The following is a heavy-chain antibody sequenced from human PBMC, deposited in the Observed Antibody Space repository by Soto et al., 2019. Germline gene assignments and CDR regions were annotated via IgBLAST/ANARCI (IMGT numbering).Heavy chain of an antibody. CDR1: GFTFSKAW. J-gene: IGHJ4*02. Sequence: HGGSMELSSAACGFTFSKAWMTGVRQTPGKGLEWVGRIKSRADGGTTDYAASVKDRFIISRDDSNDTLYLHMNRLKTDDTAVYYCTTASQWLPPYSWGQGALVTVSS. D-gene: IGHD6-19*01. CDR3: TTASQWLPPYS. V-gene: IGHV3-15*01. CDR2: IKSRADGGTT.